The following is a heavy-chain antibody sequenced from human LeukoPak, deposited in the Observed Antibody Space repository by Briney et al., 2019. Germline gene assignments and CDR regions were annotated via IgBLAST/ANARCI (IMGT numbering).Heavy chain of an antibody. CDR1: GFTVSSNY. CDR3: ARDALVVVYYFDY. J-gene: IGHJ4*02. V-gene: IGHV3-53*01. Sequence: GGSLRLSCAASGFTVSSNYMSWVRQAPGKGLEWVSVIYSGGSTYYADSVKGRFTISRDNSKNTLYLQMNSLRAEDTAVYYCARDALVVVYYFDYWGQGTLVTVSS. CDR2: IYSGGST. D-gene: IGHD3-22*01.